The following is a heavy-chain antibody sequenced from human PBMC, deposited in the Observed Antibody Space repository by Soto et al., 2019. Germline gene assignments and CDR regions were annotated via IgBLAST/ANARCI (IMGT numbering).Heavy chain of an antibody. J-gene: IGHJ6*02. CDR3: ARRGGAGGNSNYYYGKDV. D-gene: IGHD4-4*01. V-gene: IGHV1-69*13. CDR2: IIPIFGTT. Sequence: ASVKVSCKASGGTFSSYAISWVRQAPGQGLEWMGGIIPIFGTTNYAQKFQGRVTITADESTSTAYMELSSLSSEDTAVYYCARRGGAGGNSNYYYGKDVWGQGTTVTASS. CDR1: GGTFSSYA.